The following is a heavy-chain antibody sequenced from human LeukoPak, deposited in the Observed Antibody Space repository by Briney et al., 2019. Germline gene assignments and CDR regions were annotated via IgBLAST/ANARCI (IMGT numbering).Heavy chain of an antibody. V-gene: IGHV3-23*01. CDR1: GFTFSSYA. J-gene: IGHJ4*02. CDR3: AKDPDYGDYVEGDY. D-gene: IGHD4-17*01. CDR2: ISGSGGST. Sequence: HPGGSLRLSCAASGFTFSSYAMSWVRQAPGKGLEWVSAISGSGGSTYYADSVKGRFTISRDNSKNTLYLQMNSLRAEDTAVYYCAKDPDYGDYVEGDYWGQGTLVTVSS.